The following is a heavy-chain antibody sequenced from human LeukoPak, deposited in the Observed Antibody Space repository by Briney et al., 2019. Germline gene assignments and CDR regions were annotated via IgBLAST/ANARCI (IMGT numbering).Heavy chain of an antibody. Sequence: GGSLRLSCAASGFTFSSFAMTWVRQALGKGLEWVSGFDGNGPNTYYADSVKGRWTISRDNSKNTLYLQMNSLRAEDTAVYYCARATVTTFYYYYGMDVWGQGTTVTVSS. D-gene: IGHD4-11*01. CDR3: ARATVTTFYYYYGMDV. J-gene: IGHJ6*02. CDR1: GFTFSSFA. CDR2: FDGNGPNT. V-gene: IGHV3-23*01.